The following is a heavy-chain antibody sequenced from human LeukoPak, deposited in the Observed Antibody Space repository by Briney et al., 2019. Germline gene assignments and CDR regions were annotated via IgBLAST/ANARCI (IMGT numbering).Heavy chain of an antibody. CDR3: ARGSWSGYYSPVDY. CDR1: GGTFSSYA. D-gene: IGHD3-3*01. J-gene: IGHJ4*02. Sequence: ASVKVSCKASGGTFSSYAISWVRQAPGQGLEWMGGIIPIFGTANYAQKFQGRVTITADESTSTAYMELSSLRSEDTAVYYCARGSWSGYYSPVDYWGQGTLVTVSS. CDR2: IIPIFGTA. V-gene: IGHV1-69*13.